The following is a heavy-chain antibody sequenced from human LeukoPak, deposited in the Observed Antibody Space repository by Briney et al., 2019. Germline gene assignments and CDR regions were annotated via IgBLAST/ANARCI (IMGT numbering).Heavy chain of an antibody. J-gene: IGHJ4*02. CDR2: IYYSGST. D-gene: IGHD6-6*01. Sequence: PSETLSLTCTVSGGSISSSSYYWGWIRQPPGKGLEWIGSIYYSGSTYYNPSLKSRVTISVDTSKNQFSLKLSSVTAADTAVYYCARKRIAARHFDYWGQGTLVTVSS. V-gene: IGHV4-39*01. CDR1: GGSISSSSYY. CDR3: ARKRIAARHFDY.